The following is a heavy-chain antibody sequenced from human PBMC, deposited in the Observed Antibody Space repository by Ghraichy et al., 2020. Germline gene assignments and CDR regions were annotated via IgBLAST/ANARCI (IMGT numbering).Heavy chain of an antibody. J-gene: IGHJ5*02. CDR1: GYSFTSYW. Sequence: GESLNISCKGSGYSFTSYWISWVRQMPGKGLEWMGRIDPSDSYTNYSPSFQGHVTISADKSISTAYLQWSSLKASDTAMYYCARHEAEYSYGYEGADWFDPWGQGTLVTVSS. D-gene: IGHD5-18*01. V-gene: IGHV5-10-1*01. CDR3: ARHEAEYSYGYEGADWFDP. CDR2: IDPSDSYT.